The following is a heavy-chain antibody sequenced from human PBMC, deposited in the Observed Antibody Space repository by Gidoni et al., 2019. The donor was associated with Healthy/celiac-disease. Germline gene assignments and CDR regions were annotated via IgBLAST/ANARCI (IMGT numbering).Heavy chain of an antibody. V-gene: IGHV4-61*02. CDR3: AREGRFLEWLRNWYFDL. Sequence: QVQLQESGPGLVKPSQTLSLTCPVSGGSISSGSYYWSWIRQPAGKGLEWIGRIYTSGSTNYNPSLKSRVTISVDTSKNQFSLKLSSVTAADTAVYYCAREGRFLEWLRNWYFDLGPWHPGHCLL. CDR1: GGSISSGSYY. D-gene: IGHD3-3*01. CDR2: IYTSGST. J-gene: IGHJ2*01.